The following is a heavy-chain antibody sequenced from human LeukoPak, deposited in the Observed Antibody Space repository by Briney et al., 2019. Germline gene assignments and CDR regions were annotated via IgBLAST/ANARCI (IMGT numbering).Heavy chain of an antibody. Sequence: VASVKVSCKASGYTFTSYYMHWVRQAPGQGLEWMEIINPSGGSTSYAQKFQGRVTMTRDTSTSTVYMELSSLRSEDTAVYYCARAFQHIVVVTANYYFDYWGQGTLVTVSS. CDR2: INPSGGST. V-gene: IGHV1-46*01. CDR1: GYTFTSYY. D-gene: IGHD2-21*02. CDR3: ARAFQHIVVVTANYYFDY. J-gene: IGHJ4*02.